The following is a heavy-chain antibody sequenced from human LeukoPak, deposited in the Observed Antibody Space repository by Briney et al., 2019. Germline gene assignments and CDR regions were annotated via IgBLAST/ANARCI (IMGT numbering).Heavy chain of an antibody. D-gene: IGHD3-22*01. J-gene: IGHJ4*02. CDR1: GGTFSIYA. V-gene: IGHV1-69*04. CDR2: IIPILGIA. Sequence: SVTVSFTASGGTFSIYAISWVRQAPGQGREWMGRIIPILGIANYAQKFQGRVTITADKSTSTAYMELSSLRSEDTAVYYCARNPGYYDSSGYYYGDYWGQGTLVTVSS. CDR3: ARNPGYYDSSGYYYGDY.